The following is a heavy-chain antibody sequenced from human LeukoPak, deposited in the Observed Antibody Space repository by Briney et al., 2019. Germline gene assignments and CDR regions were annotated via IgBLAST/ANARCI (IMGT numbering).Heavy chain of an antibody. Sequence: SVKVSCKASGGTFSSYAISWVRQAPGQGLEWMGGIVPIFGTANYAQKFQGRVTITADESTSTAYMELSSLRSEDTAVYYCARDLDCSGGSCFKNWFDPWGQGTLVTVSS. CDR2: IVPIFGTA. D-gene: IGHD2-15*01. J-gene: IGHJ5*02. V-gene: IGHV1-69*01. CDR3: ARDLDCSGGSCFKNWFDP. CDR1: GGTFSSYA.